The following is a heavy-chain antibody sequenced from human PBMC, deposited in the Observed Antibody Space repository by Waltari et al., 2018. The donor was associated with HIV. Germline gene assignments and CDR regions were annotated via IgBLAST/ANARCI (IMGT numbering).Heavy chain of an antibody. D-gene: IGHD2-2*02. CDR3: AREVMVVVVPAAIYWFDP. J-gene: IGHJ5*02. CDR2: IYYRGST. Sequence: QVELQESGPGLVKPSQTLSLSCTVSGASISSAAHYWNWIRQPPGKGLEWIGSIYYRGSTYYNPSRKSRVTISIDKSKNQFSLKLTSVTAADTAVYFCAREVMVVVVPAAIYWFDPWGQGTLVTVSS. CDR1: GASISSAAHY. V-gene: IGHV4-30-4*08.